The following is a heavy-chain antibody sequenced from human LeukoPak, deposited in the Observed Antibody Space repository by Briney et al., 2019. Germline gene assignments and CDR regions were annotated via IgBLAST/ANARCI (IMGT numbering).Heavy chain of an antibody. CDR3: ATVPGVVVTGRNYYGMDV. V-gene: IGHV1-24*01. J-gene: IGHJ6*02. CDR2: FDPEDGET. CDR1: GCTLTELS. D-gene: IGHD2-21*02. Sequence: GASVKVSCKVSGCTLTELSMHWVRQAPGKGLEWMGGFDPEDGETIYAQKFQGRVTMTEDTSTDTAYMELSSLRSEDTAVYYCATVPGVVVTGRNYYGMDVWGQGTTVTVSS.